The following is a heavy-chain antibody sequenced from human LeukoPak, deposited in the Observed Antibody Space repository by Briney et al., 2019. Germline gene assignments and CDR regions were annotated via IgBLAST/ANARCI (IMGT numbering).Heavy chain of an antibody. V-gene: IGHV4-38-2*02. Sequence: PSETLSLTCTVSGYSISSGYYWGWIRQPLGKGLEWIGSIYHSGSTYYNPSLKSRVTISVDTSKNQFSLKLSSVTAADTAVYYCARGLIVVVPTLNWFDPWGQGTLVTVSS. CDR2: IYHSGST. D-gene: IGHD2-2*01. CDR3: ARGLIVVVPTLNWFDP. CDR1: GYSISSGYY. J-gene: IGHJ5*02.